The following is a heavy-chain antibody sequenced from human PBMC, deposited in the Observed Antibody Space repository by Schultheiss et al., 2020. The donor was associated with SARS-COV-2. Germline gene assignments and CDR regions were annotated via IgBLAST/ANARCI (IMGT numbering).Heavy chain of an antibody. J-gene: IGHJ4*02. V-gene: IGHV4-30-2*04. CDR2: IYHSGST. D-gene: IGHD3-10*01. CDR3: ARDMVRGVRPFDY. Sequence: SWVRQAPGKGLEWIGYIYHSGSTYYNPSLKSRVTISVDKSKNQFSLKLSSVTAADTAVYYCARDMVRGVRPFDYWGQGTLVTVSS.